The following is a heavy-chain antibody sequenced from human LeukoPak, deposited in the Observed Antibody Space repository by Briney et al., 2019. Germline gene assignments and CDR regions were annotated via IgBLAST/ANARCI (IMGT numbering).Heavy chain of an antibody. D-gene: IGHD4-11*01. CDR1: GGSFSGYY. V-gene: IGHV4-34*01. CDR3: ASASITRYYLDY. Sequence: PSETLSLTCAVYGGSFSGYYWSWIRQPHGRGLEWIGEINHSGSTNYNPSLKSRVTISVDTSKNQFSLKLSSVTAADTAVYYCASASITRYYLDYWGQGTLVTVSS. CDR2: INHSGST. J-gene: IGHJ4*02.